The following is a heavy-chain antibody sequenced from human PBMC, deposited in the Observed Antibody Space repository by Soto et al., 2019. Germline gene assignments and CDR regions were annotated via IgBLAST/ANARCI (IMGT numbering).Heavy chain of an antibody. CDR3: ASSFVTTTAS. V-gene: IGHV4-38-2*01. J-gene: IGHJ4*02. CDR1: GYSISSGYY. Sequence: PSETLSLTCAVSGYSISSGYYWGWSRQPPGKGLEWIGSIYHSGSTYYNPSLKSRVTISVDTSKNQFSLKLSSVTAADTAVYYCASSFVTTTASWGQGTLVTVSS. D-gene: IGHD4-17*01. CDR2: IYHSGST.